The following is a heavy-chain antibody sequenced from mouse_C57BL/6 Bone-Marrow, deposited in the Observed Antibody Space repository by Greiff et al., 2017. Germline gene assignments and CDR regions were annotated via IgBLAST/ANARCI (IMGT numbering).Heavy chain of an antibody. J-gene: IGHJ1*03. CDR3: ARGDYGSSYWYFDV. V-gene: IGHV1-76*01. CDR2: IYPGSGNT. CDR1: GYTFTDYY. D-gene: IGHD1-1*01. Sequence: VQLQQSGAELVRPGASVKLSCKASGYTFTDYYINWVKQRPGQGLEWIARIYPGSGNTYYNEKFKGKATLTAEKSSSPAYMQLSSLTSEDSAVYFCARGDYGSSYWYFDVWGTGTTVTVSS.